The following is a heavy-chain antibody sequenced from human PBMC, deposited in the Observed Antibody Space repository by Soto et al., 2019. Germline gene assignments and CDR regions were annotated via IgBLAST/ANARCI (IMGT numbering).Heavy chain of an antibody. D-gene: IGHD6-19*01. CDR1: GYTFTHYA. Sequence: QVQLVHSGAEVKKPGASVKVSCKASGYTFTHYAIHWVRQAPGQRLEWMGWINTGNGNTKYSQKFQGRVTITTDTSASTAYMELSSLRSEDTAVYYCARDGAVAGDTNFDYWGQGTLVTVSS. V-gene: IGHV1-3*04. J-gene: IGHJ4*02. CDR2: INTGNGNT. CDR3: ARDGAVAGDTNFDY.